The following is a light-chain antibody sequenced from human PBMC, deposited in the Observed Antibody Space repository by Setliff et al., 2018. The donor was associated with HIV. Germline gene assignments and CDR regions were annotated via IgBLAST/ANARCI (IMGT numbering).Light chain of an antibody. Sequence: QSALAQPASVSGSPGQSITISCTGASSDIGHYNLVSWYQQYPGKAPKLMIYQATKRPSGVSNRFSGSKSGNTASLTISGLQAEDEADYYCCSNTGSNTYVFGSGTKVTVL. V-gene: IGLV2-23*01. CDR1: SSDIGHYNL. J-gene: IGLJ1*01. CDR2: QAT. CDR3: CSNTGSNTYV.